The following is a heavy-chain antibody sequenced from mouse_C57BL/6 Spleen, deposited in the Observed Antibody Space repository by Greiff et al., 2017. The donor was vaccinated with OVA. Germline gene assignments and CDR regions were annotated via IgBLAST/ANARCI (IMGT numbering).Heavy chain of an antibody. CDR2: SRNKANDYTT. CDR1: GFTFSDFY. J-gene: IGHJ3*01. D-gene: IGHD2-1*01. V-gene: IGHV7-1*01. CDR3: ARDGDYGNSAWFAY. Sequence: EVMLVESGGGLVQSGRSLRLSCATSGFTFSDFYMEWVRQAPGKGLEWIAASRNKANDYTTEYSASVKGRFIVSRDTSQSILYLQMNALRAEDTAIYYCARDGDYGNSAWFAYWGQGTLVTVSA.